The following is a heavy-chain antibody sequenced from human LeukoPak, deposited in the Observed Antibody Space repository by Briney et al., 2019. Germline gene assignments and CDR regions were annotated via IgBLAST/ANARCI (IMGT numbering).Heavy chain of an antibody. D-gene: IGHD6-13*01. CDR1: GYTFTSYG. V-gene: IGHV1-18*01. CDR3: ARFSTSAAAGY. CDR2: ISAYNGNT. J-gene: IGHJ4*02. Sequence: ASVKVSCKASGYTFTSYGISWVRQAPGQGLEWMGWISAYNGNTNYAQKLQGRVTMTPDTSTSTASMDVRSLRSDGADVYYGARFSTSAAAGYWGQGTLVTVSS.